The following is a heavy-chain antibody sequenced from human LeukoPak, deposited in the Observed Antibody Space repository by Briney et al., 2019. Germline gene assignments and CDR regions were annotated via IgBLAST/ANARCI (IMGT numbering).Heavy chain of an antibody. CDR3: ARDPGYGDYGGWFDP. D-gene: IGHD4-17*01. V-gene: IGHV3-21*01. Sequence: GGSLRLSCAASGFTISSNYMSWVRQAPGKGLEWVSSISSSSSYIYYADSVKGRFTISRDNAKNSLYLQMNSLRAEDTAVYYCARDPGYGDYGGWFDPWGQGTLVTVSS. CDR1: GFTISSNY. CDR2: ISSSSSYI. J-gene: IGHJ5*02.